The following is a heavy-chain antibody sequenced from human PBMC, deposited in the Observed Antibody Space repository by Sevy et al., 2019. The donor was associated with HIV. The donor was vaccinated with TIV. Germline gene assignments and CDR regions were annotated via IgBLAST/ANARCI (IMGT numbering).Heavy chain of an antibody. Sequence: GGSLRLSCAASGFTFSSYSMNWVRQAPGKGLEWVSYISSSSSTIYYGDSVKGRFTIARDNAKNSLYLQMNSLRDEDTAVYYCARDSRGYDFWSGYYTYFDYWGQGTLVTVSS. V-gene: IGHV3-48*02. CDR1: GFTFSSYS. D-gene: IGHD3-3*01. CDR2: ISSSSSTI. CDR3: ARDSRGYDFWSGYYTYFDY. J-gene: IGHJ4*02.